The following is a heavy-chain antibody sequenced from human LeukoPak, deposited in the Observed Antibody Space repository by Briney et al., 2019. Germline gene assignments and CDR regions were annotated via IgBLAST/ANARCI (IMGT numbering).Heavy chain of an antibody. J-gene: IGHJ4*02. D-gene: IGHD3-10*01. CDR3: AKDQILLWFGEGASFDY. CDR1: GFTFSSYA. Sequence: PGRSLRLSCAASGFTFSSYAMHWVRQAPGKGLEWVAVISYDGSNKYYADSVKGRFTISRDNSKNTLYLQMNSLRAEDTAVYYCAKDQILLWFGEGASFDYWGQGTLVTVSS. CDR2: ISYDGSNK. V-gene: IGHV3-30*04.